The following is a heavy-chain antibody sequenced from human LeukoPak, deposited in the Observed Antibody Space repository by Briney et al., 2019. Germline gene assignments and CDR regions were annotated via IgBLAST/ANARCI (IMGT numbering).Heavy chain of an antibody. V-gene: IGHV3-23*01. D-gene: IGHD4-23*01. Sequence: QTGGSLRLSCAASGFTFSSYWMHWVRQAPGKGLEWVSAISGSGGSTYYADSVKGRFTISRDNSKNTLYLQMNSLRAEDTAVYYCAKVLFTVAYFDYWGQGTLVTVSS. CDR2: ISGSGGST. CDR3: AKVLFTVAYFDY. CDR1: GFTFSSYW. J-gene: IGHJ4*02.